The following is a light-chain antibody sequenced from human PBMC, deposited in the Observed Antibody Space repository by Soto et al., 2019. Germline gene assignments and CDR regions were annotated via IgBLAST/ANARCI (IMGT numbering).Light chain of an antibody. CDR3: QQYRDYSPWT. CDR1: QSVNYW. J-gene: IGKJ1*01. CDR2: DAS. V-gene: IGKV1-5*01. Sequence: DIQMTQSPSTLSAFVGDRVTITCRASQSVNYWLAWYQQKPGKAPKLLIYDASSLESGVPSRFSGSGSGTEFTLTISSLQPDDFATYYCQQYRDYSPWTFGQGTKVEIK.